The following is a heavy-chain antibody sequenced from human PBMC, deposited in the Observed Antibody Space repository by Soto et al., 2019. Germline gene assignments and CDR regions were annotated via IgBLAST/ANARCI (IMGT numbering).Heavy chain of an antibody. V-gene: IGHV3-64D*06. CDR3: VKLPGVGSRIVWLDY. Sequence: PGGSLRLSCSAAGFTFSSYAMHWVRQAPGKGLEYVSAISSNGGSTYYADSVKGRFTISRDNSKNTLYLKMCSLRAEDTAVYYCVKLPGVGSRIVWLDYWGQGTLVTVSS. D-gene: IGHD3-3*01. CDR1: GFTFSSYA. J-gene: IGHJ4*02. CDR2: ISSNGGST.